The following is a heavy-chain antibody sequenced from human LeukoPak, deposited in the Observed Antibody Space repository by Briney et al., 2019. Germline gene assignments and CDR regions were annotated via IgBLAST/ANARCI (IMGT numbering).Heavy chain of an antibody. CDR1: GFTFSNYG. CDR3: ARDKIVGATHFDY. CDR2: IKQDGSEK. Sequence: GGSLRLSCAASGFTFSNYGMHWVRQAPGKGLEWVANIKQDGSEKYYVDSVKGRFTISRDNAKNSLYLQMNSLGAEDTAVYYCARDKIVGATHFDYWGQGTLVTVSS. D-gene: IGHD1-26*01. J-gene: IGHJ4*02. V-gene: IGHV3-7*01.